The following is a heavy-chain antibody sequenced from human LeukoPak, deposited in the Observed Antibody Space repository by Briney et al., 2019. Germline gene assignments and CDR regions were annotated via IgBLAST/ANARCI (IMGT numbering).Heavy chain of an antibody. V-gene: IGHV4-4*08. CDR2: IYSSGST. CDR3: ARDVWFGAGRTFDY. Sequence: SETLSLTCTVSGDSISNKYWNWIRQPPGKGLEWIGFIYSSGSTNYNPSLKSRVTISVDTSKNQLSLRLSSVTAADTAVYYCARDVWFGAGRTFDYWGQGTLVTVSS. CDR1: GDSISNKY. J-gene: IGHJ4*02. D-gene: IGHD3-10*01.